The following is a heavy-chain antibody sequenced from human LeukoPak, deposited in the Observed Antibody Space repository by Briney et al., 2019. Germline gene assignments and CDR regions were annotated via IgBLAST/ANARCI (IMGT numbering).Heavy chain of an antibody. Sequence: GGSLRLSCAASGFTFDDYAMHWVRQAPGKGLEWVSRISWNSGIIDYADSVKGRFTISRDNAENSLYLQMYTLRAEDTAVYYCAKGGYSSGWRNYFDYWGQGTLVTVSS. CDR2: ISWNSGII. CDR3: AKGGYSSGWRNYFDY. D-gene: IGHD6-19*01. J-gene: IGHJ4*02. CDR1: GFTFDDYA. V-gene: IGHV3-9*01.